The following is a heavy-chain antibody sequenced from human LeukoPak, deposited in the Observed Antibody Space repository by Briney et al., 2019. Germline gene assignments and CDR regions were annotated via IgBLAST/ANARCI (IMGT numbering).Heavy chain of an antibody. V-gene: IGHV4-31*03. CDR1: GGSISSGGYY. CDR3: ARGNYYDSSGYRRKTRAFDY. Sequence: SQTLSLTCTVSGGSISSGGYYWSWIRQHPGKGLEWIGYIYYSVSTYYNPSLKSRVTISVDTSKNQFSLKLSSVTAADTAVYYCARGNYYDSSGYRRKTRAFDYWGQGTLVTVSS. J-gene: IGHJ4*02. D-gene: IGHD3-22*01. CDR2: IYYSVST.